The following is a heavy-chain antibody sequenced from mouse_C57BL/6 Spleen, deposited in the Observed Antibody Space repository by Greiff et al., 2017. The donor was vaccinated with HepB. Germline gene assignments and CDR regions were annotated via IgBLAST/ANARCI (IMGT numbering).Heavy chain of an antibody. J-gene: IGHJ3*01. CDR2: IRSKSNNYAT. CDR3: VRGSNAFAY. D-gene: IGHD1-1*01. Sequence: EVKVVESGGGLVQPKGSLKLSCAASGFSFNTYAMNWVRQAPGKGLEWVARIRSKSNNYATYYADSVKDRFTISRDDSESMLYLQMNNLKTKDTAMYYCVRGSNAFAYWGQGTLVTVSA. V-gene: IGHV10-1*01. CDR1: GFSFNTYA.